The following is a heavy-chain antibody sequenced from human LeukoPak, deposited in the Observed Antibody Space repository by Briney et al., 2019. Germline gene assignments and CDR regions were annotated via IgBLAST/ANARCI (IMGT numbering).Heavy chain of an antibody. Sequence: SETLSLTCTVSGGSISSSSYYWGWIRQPPGKGLGWIGSIYYSGSTNYNPSLKSRVTISVDTSKNQFSLKLSSVTAADTAVYYCARGHTVTPYYYYYGMDVWGQGTTVTVSS. V-gene: IGHV4-39*07. CDR1: GGSISSSSYY. CDR3: ARGHTVTPYYYYYGMDV. CDR2: IYYSGST. J-gene: IGHJ6*02. D-gene: IGHD4-17*01.